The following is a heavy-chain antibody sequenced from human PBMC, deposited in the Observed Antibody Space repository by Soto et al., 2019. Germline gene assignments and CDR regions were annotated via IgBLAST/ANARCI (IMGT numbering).Heavy chain of an antibody. CDR2: IWYDGSKI. CDR3: ARDGYSTSWDWPWLDL. Sequence: GGSLRLSCAASGFTFSSYGMHWVRQAPGKGLEWVAVIWYDGSKIYYADSVKGRFTISRDNSKSTLYLQMNSLRDEDTAVYYCARDGYSTSWDWPWLDLWGQGT. D-gene: IGHD6-13*01. CDR1: GFTFSSYG. J-gene: IGHJ5*02. V-gene: IGHV3-33*01.